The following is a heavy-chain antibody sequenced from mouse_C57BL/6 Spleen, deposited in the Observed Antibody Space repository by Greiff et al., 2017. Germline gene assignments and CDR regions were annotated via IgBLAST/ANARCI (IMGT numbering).Heavy chain of an antibody. D-gene: IGHD2-3*01. J-gene: IGHJ2*01. CDR1: GYNFTSYW. V-gene: IGHV1-61*01. CDR3: AREGYDGYSGFDY. Sequence: QVQLQQPGAELVRPGSSVKLSCKASGYNFTSYWMDWVKQRPGQGLEWIGNIYPSDSETHYKQKFQDKATLTVYKSSSTAYMQLSSLTSEDSAVYYCAREGYDGYSGFDYWGQGTTLTVSS. CDR2: IYPSDSET.